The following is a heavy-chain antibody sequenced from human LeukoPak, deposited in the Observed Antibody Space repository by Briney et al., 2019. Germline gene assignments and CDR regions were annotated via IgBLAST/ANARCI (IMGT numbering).Heavy chain of an antibody. CDR1: GFTFSSYG. J-gene: IGHJ4*02. CDR3: ATNGGLGYCSGGSCLLIDY. D-gene: IGHD2-15*01. Sequence: GGSLRPPCAAAGFTFSSYGMHWVSQAPGKGLEWVAFIRYDGSNKYYADSVKGRFTISRDNSKNTLYLQMNSLRAEDTAVYYCATNGGLGYCSGGSCLLIDYWGQGTLVTVSS. CDR2: IRYDGSNK. V-gene: IGHV3-30*02.